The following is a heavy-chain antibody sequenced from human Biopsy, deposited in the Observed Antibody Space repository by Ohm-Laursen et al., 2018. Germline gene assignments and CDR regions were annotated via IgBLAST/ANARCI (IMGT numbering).Heavy chain of an antibody. V-gene: IGHV4-59*08. Sequence: SETLSLTCTVSGGSISSYYWTWIRQPPGKGLEWIGDVYYSGSTNQDPSLKSRFTILVDASKNKFSLKLNCVTAADTAVYYCGRREVVITHDAFDTWGQGTMVTVPS. CDR3: GRREVVITHDAFDT. J-gene: IGHJ3*02. D-gene: IGHD3-22*01. CDR2: VYYSGST. CDR1: GGSISSYY.